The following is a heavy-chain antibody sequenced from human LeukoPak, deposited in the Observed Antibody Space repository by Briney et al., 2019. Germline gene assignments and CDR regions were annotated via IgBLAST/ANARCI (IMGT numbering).Heavy chain of an antibody. Sequence: GASVKVSCKTSGATFTNCGISWVRQAPGQGLEWMGIINPSAGTTNYAQKFQDRVTMTGDTSTSTVYMELSSLTSDDTTVYYCTRVRDSSWGSTSFDYWGQGTLVTVSS. D-gene: IGHD6-13*01. J-gene: IGHJ4*02. CDR2: INPSAGTT. CDR1: GATFTNCG. V-gene: IGHV1-46*01. CDR3: TRVRDSSWGSTSFDY.